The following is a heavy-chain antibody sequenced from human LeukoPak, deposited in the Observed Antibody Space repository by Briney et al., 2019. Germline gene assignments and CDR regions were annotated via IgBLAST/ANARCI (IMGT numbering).Heavy chain of an antibody. CDR3: AKGLGYSSGWVSDY. D-gene: IGHD6-19*01. J-gene: IGHJ4*02. V-gene: IGHV3-23*01. Sequence: GGSLRLSRAASGFTFSSYAMSWVRQAPGKGLEWVSAISGGGGSAYYADSVKGRFTISRDNSKNTLYLQMNSLRAEDTAVYYCAKGLGYSSGWVSDYWGQGTLVTVSS. CDR2: ISGGGGSA. CDR1: GFTFSSYA.